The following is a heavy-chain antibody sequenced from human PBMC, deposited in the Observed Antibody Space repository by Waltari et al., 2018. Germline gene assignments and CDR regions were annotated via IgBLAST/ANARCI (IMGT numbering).Heavy chain of an antibody. CDR2: INAGNGNT. Sequence: QVQLVQSGAEVKKPGASVKVSCKASGYTFTSYAMHWVRQAPGQRLEWMGWINAGNGNTKYSQKFQGRVTITRDTSASTAYMELSSLRSEDTAVYYCARGGTIWGRVGYWGQGTLVTVSS. D-gene: IGHD3-16*01. V-gene: IGHV1-3*01. J-gene: IGHJ4*02. CDR3: ARGGTIWGRVGY. CDR1: GYTFTSYA.